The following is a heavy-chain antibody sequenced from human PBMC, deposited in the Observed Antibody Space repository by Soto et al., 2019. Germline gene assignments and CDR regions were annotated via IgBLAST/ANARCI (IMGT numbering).Heavy chain of an antibody. D-gene: IGHD3-22*01. V-gene: IGHV4-61*01. CDR3: ARLADYYDSSGYYFPFDY. CDR1: GGSVSSGSYY. Sequence: PSETLSLTCTVSGGSVSSGSYYWSWIRQPPGKGLEWIGYIYYSGSTNYNPSLKSRVTISVDTSKNHFSLKLSSVTAADTAVYYCARLADYYDSSGYYFPFDYWGQGTLVTVSS. J-gene: IGHJ4*02. CDR2: IYYSGST.